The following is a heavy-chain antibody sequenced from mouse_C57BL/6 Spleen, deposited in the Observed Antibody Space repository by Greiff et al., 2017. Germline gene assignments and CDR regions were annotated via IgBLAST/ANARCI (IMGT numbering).Heavy chain of an antibody. CDR3: ARKNYDYGAWFAY. CDR1: GYSITSGYY. D-gene: IGHD2-4*01. Sequence: EVKLQESGPGLVKPSQSLSLTCSVTGYSITSGYYWNWIRQFPGNKLEWMGYISYDGSNNYNPSLKNRISITRDTSKNQFFLKLNSVTTEDTATYYCARKNYDYGAWFAYWGQGTLVTVSA. CDR2: ISYDGSN. J-gene: IGHJ3*01. V-gene: IGHV3-6*01.